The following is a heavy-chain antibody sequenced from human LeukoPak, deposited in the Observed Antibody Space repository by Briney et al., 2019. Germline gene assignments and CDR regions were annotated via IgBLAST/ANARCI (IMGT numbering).Heavy chain of an antibody. J-gene: IGHJ4*02. D-gene: IGHD3-9*01. Sequence: PGGSLRLSCAASGFTFSDYYMSWIRQAPGKGLEWVAVISYDGSNKYYADSVKGRFTISRDNSKNTLYLQMNSLRAEDTAVYYCARDSYDILTGYSLDYWGQGTLVTVSS. V-gene: IGHV3-30*03. CDR2: ISYDGSNK. CDR1: GFTFSDYY. CDR3: ARDSYDILTGYSLDY.